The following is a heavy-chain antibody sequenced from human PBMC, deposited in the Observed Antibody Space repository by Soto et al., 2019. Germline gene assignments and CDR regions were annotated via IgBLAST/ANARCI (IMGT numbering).Heavy chain of an antibody. V-gene: IGHV4-39*01. CDR1: GGSISSSSYY. CDR2: IYYSGST. Sequence: QLQLQESGPGLVKPSETLSLTCTVSGGSISSSSYYWGWIRQPPGKGLEWIGSIYYSGSTYYNPSLMSRVTISVDTSKNQFSLKLSSVTAADTAVYYWARGYYDILTGYYNNWFDPWGQGTLVTVSS. D-gene: IGHD3-9*01. CDR3: ARGYYDILTGYYNNWFDP. J-gene: IGHJ5*02.